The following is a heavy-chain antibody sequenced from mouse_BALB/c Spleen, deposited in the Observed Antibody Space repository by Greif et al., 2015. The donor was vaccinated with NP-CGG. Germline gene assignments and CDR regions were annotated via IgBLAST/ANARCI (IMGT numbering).Heavy chain of an antibody. CDR3: ARSGYYGSSYWYFDV. CDR1: GFNIKDTY. V-gene: IGHV14-3*02. Sequence: VQLQQSGAELVKPGASVQLSCTASGFNIKDTYMHWVKQRPEQGLEWIGRIDPANGNTKYDPKFQGKATITADTSSNTAYLQLSSLTSEDTAFYYCARSGYYGSSYWYFDVWGAGTTVTVSS. CDR2: IDPANGNT. D-gene: IGHD1-1*01. J-gene: IGHJ1*01.